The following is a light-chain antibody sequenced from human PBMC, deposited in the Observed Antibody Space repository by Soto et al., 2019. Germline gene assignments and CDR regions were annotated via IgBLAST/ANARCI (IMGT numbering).Light chain of an antibody. CDR1: QSISSW. V-gene: IGKV1-5*01. CDR2: DAS. J-gene: IGKJ2*01. Sequence: DIQMTQSPSTLSASVGDRVTITCRASQSISSWLAWYQQKPGKAPKLLIYDASSLESGVPSRFSGSGSGTELTLTISSLQPDDFATYYCQQYNSSPYTFGQGTKLEIK. CDR3: QQYNSSPYT.